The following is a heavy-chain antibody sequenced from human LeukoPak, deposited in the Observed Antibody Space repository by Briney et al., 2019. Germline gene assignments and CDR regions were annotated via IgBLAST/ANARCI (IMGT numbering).Heavy chain of an antibody. Sequence: GGSLRLSCTASGFTFSSYWMHWVRQAPGKGLVWVSRINSDGSTTTYADSVKGRFTISRDNAKNTLYLRMNSLRVEDTAVYYCARPHTGFDSWGQGTLVTVSS. J-gene: IGHJ4*02. CDR2: INSDGSTT. CDR1: GFTFSSYW. CDR3: ARPHTGFDS. V-gene: IGHV3-74*01.